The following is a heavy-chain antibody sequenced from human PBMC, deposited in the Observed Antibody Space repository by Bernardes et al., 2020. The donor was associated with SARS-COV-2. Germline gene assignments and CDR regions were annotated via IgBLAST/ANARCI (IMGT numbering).Heavy chain of an antibody. D-gene: IGHD3-10*01. CDR2: INHSGST. CDR1: GGSFRGYY. Sequence: SETLSLTCAVYGGSFRGYYWSWIRQPPGKGLEWIGEINHSGSTNYNPSLKSRVTISVDTSKNQFSLKLRSVTAADTAVYYCARGRGSGSHKAGWFDPWGQGTLVTVSS. J-gene: IGHJ5*02. CDR3: ARGRGSGSHKAGWFDP. V-gene: IGHV4-34*01.